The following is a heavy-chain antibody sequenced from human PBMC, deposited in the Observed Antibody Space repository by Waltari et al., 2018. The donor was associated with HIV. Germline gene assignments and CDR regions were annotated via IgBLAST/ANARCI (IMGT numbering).Heavy chain of an antibody. V-gene: IGHV4-34*01. CDR1: GGSSRGSY. CDR2: INYSGST. D-gene: IGHD3-22*01. J-gene: IGHJ4*02. CDR3: ARGRWYYDSSGYYYFDY. Sequence: QVLLQQWGPGLLKPSETLSLSCAVDGGSSRGSYWNTIRHPPGKGLEWIGEINYSGSTNYNPSLKSRVTISVDTSKNQFSLKLSSVTAADTAVYYCARGRWYYDSSGYYYFDYWGQGTLVTVSS.